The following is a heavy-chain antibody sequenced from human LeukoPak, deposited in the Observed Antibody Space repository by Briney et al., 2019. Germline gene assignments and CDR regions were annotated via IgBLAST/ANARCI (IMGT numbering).Heavy chain of an antibody. Sequence: PSETLSLTCAVYGGSFSGYYWSWIRQPPGKGLEWIGEINHSGSTNYNPSLKSRVTMSVDTSKSQFSLKLTSVTAADTAVYYCARLLYPPTSALEPLFDYWGQGTLVTVSS. D-gene: IGHD2-2*02. V-gene: IGHV4-34*01. J-gene: IGHJ4*02. CDR2: INHSGST. CDR3: ARLLYPPTSALEPLFDY. CDR1: GGSFSGYY.